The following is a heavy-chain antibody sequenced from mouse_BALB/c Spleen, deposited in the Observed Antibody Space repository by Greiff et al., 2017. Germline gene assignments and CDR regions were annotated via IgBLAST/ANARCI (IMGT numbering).Heavy chain of an antibody. J-gene: IGHJ4*01. CDR2: ISSGSSTI. CDR3: ARESYAMDY. CDR1: GFTFSSFG. V-gene: IGHV5-17*02. Sequence: EVKLMESGGGLVQPGGSRKLSCAASGFTFSSFGMHWVRQAPEKGLEWVAYISSGSSTIYYADTVKGRFTISRDNPKNTLFLQMTSLRSEDTAMYYYARESYAMDYWGQGTSVTVSS.